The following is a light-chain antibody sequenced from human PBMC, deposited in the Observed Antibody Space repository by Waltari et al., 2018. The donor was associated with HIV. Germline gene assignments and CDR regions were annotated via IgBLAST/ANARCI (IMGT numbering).Light chain of an antibody. CDR1: SSDVGSYNL. CDR2: EHS. V-gene: IGLV2-23*01. CDR3: CSYAGSSTWV. Sequence: QSALTQPASVSGSPGQSITISCTGTSSDVGSYNLVSRYQQHPGKAPKLMFYEHSKRPAGVSNRFSASNSGNTASLTISGLQAEDEADYYCCSYAGSSTWVFGGGTKLTVL. J-gene: IGLJ3*02.